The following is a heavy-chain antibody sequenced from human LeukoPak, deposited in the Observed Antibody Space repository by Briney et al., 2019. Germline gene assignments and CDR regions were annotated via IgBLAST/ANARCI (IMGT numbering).Heavy chain of an antibody. J-gene: IGHJ3*02. V-gene: IGHV4-39*07. CDR2: IYYSGST. Sequence: SETLSLTCTVSGGSISSSSYYWGWIRQPPGKGLEGIGSIYYSGSTYYNPSLKSRVTISVDTSKNQFSLKLSSVTAADTAVYYCARGRVYGDYENDAFDIWGQGTMVTVSS. CDR1: GGSISSSSYY. D-gene: IGHD4-17*01. CDR3: ARGRVYGDYENDAFDI.